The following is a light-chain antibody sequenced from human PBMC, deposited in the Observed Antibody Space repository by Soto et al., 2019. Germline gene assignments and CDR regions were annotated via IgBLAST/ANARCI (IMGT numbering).Light chain of an antibody. V-gene: IGKV1-5*03. J-gene: IGKJ1*01. CDR2: KAS. CDR3: QQYNTYPWT. Sequence: DIQMTQSPSTLSASVGDRVTITCRASQSVSNWLAWCQQKPGKAPKVLIYKASNLQRGVPSRFSGSGSGTEFTLTIYSLQPDDFATYYCQQYNTYPWTFGQGTRVEIK. CDR1: QSVSNW.